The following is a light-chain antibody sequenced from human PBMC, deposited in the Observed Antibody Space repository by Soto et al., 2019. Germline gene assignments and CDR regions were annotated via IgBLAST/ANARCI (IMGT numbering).Light chain of an antibody. V-gene: IGLV4-69*01. J-gene: IGLJ2*01. Sequence: QPVLTQSPSASASLGASVKITCTLSSGHNKYSIAWHQQQADKGPRYLMTLHSDGSHRKGDGIPDRFSGSSSGAERYLTISSLQSDDEADYYCQTWGTGYKVFGGGTKLTVL. CDR2: LHSDGSH. CDR3: QTWGTGYKV. CDR1: SGHNKYS.